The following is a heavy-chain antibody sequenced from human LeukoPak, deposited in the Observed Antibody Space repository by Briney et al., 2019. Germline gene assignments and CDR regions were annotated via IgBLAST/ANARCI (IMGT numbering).Heavy chain of an antibody. V-gene: IGHV4-38-2*01. CDR3: ARHGIQLWYQFDY. Sequence: SETLSLTCAVSGYSISSGYYWGWIRQPPGKGLEWIGGIYHSGSTYYNPSLKSRVTISVDTSKNQFSLKLSSVTAADTAVYYCARHGIQLWYQFDYWGQGTLVTVSS. D-gene: IGHD5-18*01. CDR2: IYHSGST. CDR1: GYSISSGYY. J-gene: IGHJ4*02.